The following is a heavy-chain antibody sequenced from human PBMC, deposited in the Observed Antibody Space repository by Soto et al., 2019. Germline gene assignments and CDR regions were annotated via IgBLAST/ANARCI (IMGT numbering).Heavy chain of an antibody. D-gene: IGHD5-12*01. CDR1: GFSLSTSGVG. Sequence: QITLKESGPTLVKPTQTLTLTCTFSGFSLSTSGVGVGWIRQPPGKALEWLALIYWDDDKRYSPSLKSRLTITNDTSKNQMVLKITNMDPMDTATYYCAHSFPNGYYSRSTEIDYWGQGTLVTVSS. J-gene: IGHJ4*02. CDR2: IYWDDDK. V-gene: IGHV2-5*02. CDR3: AHSFPNGYYSRSTEIDY.